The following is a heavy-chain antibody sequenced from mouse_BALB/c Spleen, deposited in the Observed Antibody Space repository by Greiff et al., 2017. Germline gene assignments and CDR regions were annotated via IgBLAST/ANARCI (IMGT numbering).Heavy chain of an antibody. Sequence: EVKLQESGGGLVQPGGSRKLSCAASGFTFSSFGMHWVRQAPEKGLEWVAYISSGSSTIYYADTVKGRFTISRDNPKNTLFLQMTSLRSEDTAMYYCARSGYGNPYAMDCWGQGTSVTVSS. CDR2: ISSGSSTI. J-gene: IGHJ4*01. CDR3: ARSGYGNPYAMDC. CDR1: GFTFSSFG. V-gene: IGHV5-17*02. D-gene: IGHD2-1*01.